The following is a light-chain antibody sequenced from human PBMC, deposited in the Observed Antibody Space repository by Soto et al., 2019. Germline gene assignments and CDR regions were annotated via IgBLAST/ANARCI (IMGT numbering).Light chain of an antibody. CDR1: SSNIGSNY. Sequence: QSVLTQPPSASGTPGQRVTISCSGSSSNIGSNYVYWYQQLPGTAPKLHIYRNNQRPSGVPDRFSGSKSGTSASLAISGLRSEDEADYYCAAWDDSPSAGVFGGGTKLTVL. CDR3: AAWDDSPSAGV. V-gene: IGLV1-47*01. CDR2: RNN. J-gene: IGLJ3*02.